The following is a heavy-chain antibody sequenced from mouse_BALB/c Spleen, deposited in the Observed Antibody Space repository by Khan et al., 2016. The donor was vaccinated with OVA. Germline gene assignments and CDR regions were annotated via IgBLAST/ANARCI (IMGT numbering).Heavy chain of an antibody. CDR3: TNHDYSSDWFTY. CDR1: GYTFTSYW. J-gene: IGHJ3*01. Sequence: QVELVQSGAELAKPGASVKISCKASGYTFTSYWMHWVKQTPGQGLEWIGYINPSTDYTAYTQKFKDQVTLTADKSSSTAYMQLTSLTSEDSAVYYCTNHDYSSDWFTYWGQGTLVTVSA. CDR2: INPSTDYT. D-gene: IGHD2-12*01. V-gene: IGHV1-7*01.